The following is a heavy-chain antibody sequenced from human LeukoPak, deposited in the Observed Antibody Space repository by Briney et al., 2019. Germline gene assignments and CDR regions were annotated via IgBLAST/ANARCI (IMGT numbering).Heavy chain of an antibody. CDR3: ARETEPLDYGDSTNLDY. CDR2: IGSRTGNI. J-gene: IGHJ4*02. Sequence: GGSLRLSCADSGFPLSSYSMNCVRPAPGGGVEWVAFIGSRTGNIYYADSVKGRFFLSRDNAKDSVYLQMNTVSADDTAVYYCARETEPLDYGDSTNLDYWGQGTLVTVSS. CDR1: GFPLSSYS. D-gene: IGHD4/OR15-4a*01. V-gene: IGHV3-21*01.